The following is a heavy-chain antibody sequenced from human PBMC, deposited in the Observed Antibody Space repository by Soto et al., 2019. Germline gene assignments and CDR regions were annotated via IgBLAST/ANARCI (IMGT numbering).Heavy chain of an antibody. CDR2: IYYSGST. Sequence: SETLSLTCTVSGGSISSSSYYWGWIRQPPGKGLEWIGSIYYSGSTYYNPSLKSRVTISVDTSKNQFSLKLSSVTAADTAVYYCARSQAGASVGYYYYLDVWRNGTTVTVSS. CDR3: ARSQAGASVGYYYYLDV. D-gene: IGHD1-26*01. V-gene: IGHV4-39*07. CDR1: GGSISSSSYY. J-gene: IGHJ6*03.